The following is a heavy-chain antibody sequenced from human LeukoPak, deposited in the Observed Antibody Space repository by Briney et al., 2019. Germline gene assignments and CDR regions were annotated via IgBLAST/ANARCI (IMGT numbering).Heavy chain of an antibody. Sequence: SQTLSLTCAVYGVSFSGYYLSWIRQPPGKGLEWIGEINHSGSTNYNPSLKSRVTISVDTSKNQFSLKLSSVAAADTAVYYCARGRISSWYYYYMDVWGKGTTVTVSS. D-gene: IGHD6-13*01. CDR2: INHSGST. CDR3: ARGRISSWYYYYMDV. CDR1: GVSFSGYY. V-gene: IGHV4-34*01. J-gene: IGHJ6*03.